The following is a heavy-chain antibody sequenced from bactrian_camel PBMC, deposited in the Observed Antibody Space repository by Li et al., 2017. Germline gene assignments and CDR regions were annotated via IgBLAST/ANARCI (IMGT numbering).Heavy chain of an antibody. Sequence: HVQLVESGGGSVQTGGSLKLSCVVSGWPYTAACLGWFRQAPGKEREKVASIYYGEGSTYLSDSVKGRFTISQDTAKNTVYTDEQSPNRRHGHVLLFKRRMGSRSLE. V-gene: IGHV3S1*01. CDR1: GWPYTAAC. CDR2: IYYGEGST. D-gene: IGHD1*01.